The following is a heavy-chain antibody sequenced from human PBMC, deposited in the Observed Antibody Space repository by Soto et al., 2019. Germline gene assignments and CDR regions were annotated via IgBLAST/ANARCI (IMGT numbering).Heavy chain of an antibody. Sequence: QVQLVESGGGVVQPGRSLRLSCAASGLTFSDYGMHWVRQAPGKGLEWVTVIWYDGSNKYYADXVKGRXTIXRXNSXXXXXXXXXXXXXXXXXXXXXXXXXXXXXXSDYYYYMDVWGKGTTVTVSS. J-gene: IGHJ6*03. CDR1: GLTFSDYG. CDR2: IWYDGSNK. V-gene: IGHV3-33*01. CDR3: XXXXXXXXXSDYYYYMDV.